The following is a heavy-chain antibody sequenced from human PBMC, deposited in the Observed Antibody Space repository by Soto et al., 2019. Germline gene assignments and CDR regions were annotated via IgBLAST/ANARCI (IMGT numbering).Heavy chain of an antibody. J-gene: IGHJ4*02. V-gene: IGHV3-72*01. CDR1: GFSLNDHD. D-gene: IGHD2-15*01. CDR2: TRNKLNSYTT. CDR3: ATRLSQNYYFDY. Sequence: PGGSLRLSCAASGFSLNDHDMDWVRQAPGKGLEWVGRTRNKLNSYTTEYAASVKGRFTISRDDLQNSLHLQMNSLKTEDTAVYYCATRLSQNYYFDYWGPGTLVTVSS.